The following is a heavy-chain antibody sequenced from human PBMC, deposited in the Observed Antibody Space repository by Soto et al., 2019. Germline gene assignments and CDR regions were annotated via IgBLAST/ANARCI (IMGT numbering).Heavy chain of an antibody. CDR3: AHSAFGSWFAS. J-gene: IGHJ5*01. CDR1: GVSLSTSAVG. V-gene: IGHV2-5*02. Sequence: QITLKESGPTLVKPTQTLTLTCTFSGVSLSTSAVGVGWIRQPPGKALEWLALIYWDDNKRYSPSLTSRLTITKDTSTNQVVLTMTNMDPVDRSTYYCAHSAFGSWFASWGQGTPVTVSS. D-gene: IGHD2-15*01. CDR2: IYWDDNK.